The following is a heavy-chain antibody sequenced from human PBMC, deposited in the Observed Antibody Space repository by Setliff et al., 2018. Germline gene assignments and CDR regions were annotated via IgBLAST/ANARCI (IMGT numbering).Heavy chain of an antibody. CDR3: ARAGGGHIVVATFDFDI. CDR1: GFTFSAYS. CDR2: XSXTGRYT. J-gene: IGHJ3*02. Sequence: PGGSLRLSCAASGFTFSAYSMNWVRQAPGKGLXWXXXXSXTGRYTFYPDSVRGXXTVSKDNAKKSLYLEMNSLLAEDTAVYYCARAGGGHIVVATFDFDIWGQGTKVTVSS. V-gene: IGHV3-21*01. D-gene: IGHD2-21*01.